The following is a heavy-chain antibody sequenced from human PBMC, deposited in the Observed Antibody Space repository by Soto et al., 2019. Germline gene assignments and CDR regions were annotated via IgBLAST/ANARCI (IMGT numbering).Heavy chain of an antibody. CDR2: IHHSGST. Sequence: PSETLSLTCAVYGGSFSDFYWTWIRQPPGKGLEWIGEIHHSGSTNNNPSLKSRVTMSVDKSKNQFSLMLSSVTAADTAVYYCARSFGWYAIDQWGQGTLVTVSS. D-gene: IGHD6-19*01. V-gene: IGHV4-34*01. CDR3: ARSFGWYAIDQ. CDR1: GGSFSDFY. J-gene: IGHJ1*01.